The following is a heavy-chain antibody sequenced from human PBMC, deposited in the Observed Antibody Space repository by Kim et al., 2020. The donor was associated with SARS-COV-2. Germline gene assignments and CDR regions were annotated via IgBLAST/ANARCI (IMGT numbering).Heavy chain of an antibody. CDR3: ARDSGEDYGDYKGEYY. D-gene: IGHD4-17*01. J-gene: IGHJ4*01. CDR2: IYYSGST. CDR1: GGSISSSSYY. V-gene: IGHV4-39*07. Sequence: SETLSLTCTVSGGSISSSSYYWGWIRQPPGKGLEWIGSIYYSGSTYYNPSLKSRVTISVDTSKNQFSLKLSSVTAADTAVYYCARDSGEDYGDYKGEYY.